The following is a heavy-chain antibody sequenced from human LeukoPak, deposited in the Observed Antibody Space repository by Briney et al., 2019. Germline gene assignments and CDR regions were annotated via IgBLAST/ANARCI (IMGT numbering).Heavy chain of an antibody. CDR2: IYHSGST. CDR3: ARYCSSASCYTGPADAFDI. D-gene: IGHD2-2*02. CDR1: GGSISRGGYS. J-gene: IGHJ3*02. V-gene: IGHV4-30-2*01. Sequence: SQTLSLTCAVSGGSISRGGYSWSWIRQPPGKGLEWIGYIYHSGSTYYNPSLKSRVTISVDRSKNQFSLKLSSVTAADTAVYYCARYCSSASCYTGPADAFDIWGQGTMVTVSS.